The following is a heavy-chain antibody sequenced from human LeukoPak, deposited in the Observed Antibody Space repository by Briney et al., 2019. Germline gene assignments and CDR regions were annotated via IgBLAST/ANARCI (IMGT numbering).Heavy chain of an antibody. D-gene: IGHD1-26*01. V-gene: IGHV4-59*08. CDR1: GGSIGSYY. Sequence: SETLSLTCTVSGGSIGSYYWSWIRQPPGKGLEWIGYIYYSGSTNYNPSLKSRVTISVDTSKNQFSLKLSSVTAADTAVYYCARSLEWDPYYFDYWGQGTLVTVSS. J-gene: IGHJ4*02. CDR2: IYYSGST. CDR3: ARSLEWDPYYFDY.